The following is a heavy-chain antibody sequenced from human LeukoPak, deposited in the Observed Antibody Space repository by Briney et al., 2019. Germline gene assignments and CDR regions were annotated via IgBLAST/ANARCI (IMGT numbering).Heavy chain of an antibody. Sequence: ASVKVSCKASGYTFTSYDINWVRQATGQGLEWMGWMNPNSGNTGYAQKFQGRVTMTRNTSISTAYMELSSLRSEDTAVYYCARGSRFYGSGSYPDWGQGTLVTVSS. CDR2: MNPNSGNT. D-gene: IGHD3-10*01. CDR1: GYTFTSYD. J-gene: IGHJ4*02. CDR3: ARGSRFYGSGSYPD. V-gene: IGHV1-8*01.